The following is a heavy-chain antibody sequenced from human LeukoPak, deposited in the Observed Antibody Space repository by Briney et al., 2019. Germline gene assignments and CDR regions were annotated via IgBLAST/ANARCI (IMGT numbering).Heavy chain of an antibody. J-gene: IGHJ4*02. V-gene: IGHV1-2*02. Sequence: ASVTVSYMPSAYTFTLYYMHWVRQAPGQGLEWMGWINPNSGGTNYAQKFQGRVTMTRDTSISTAYMELSRLRSDDTAVYYCARTFSADGDYWGQGTLVTVSS. CDR2: INPNSGGT. CDR3: ARTFSADGDY. CDR1: AYTFTLYY. D-gene: IGHD6-13*01.